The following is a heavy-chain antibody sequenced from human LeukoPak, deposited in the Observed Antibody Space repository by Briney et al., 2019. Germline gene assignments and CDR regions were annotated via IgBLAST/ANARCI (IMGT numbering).Heavy chain of an antibody. CDR2: ISSSSSYI. J-gene: IGHJ6*04. CDR1: GFTFSSYS. CDR3: AELGITMIGGV. Sequence: GGSLRLSCAASGFTFSSYSMNWVRQAPGKGLEWVSSISSSSSYIYCADSVKGRFTISRDNAKNSRYLQMNSLRAEDTAVYYCAELGITMIGGVWGKGTTVTISS. D-gene: IGHD3-10*02. V-gene: IGHV3-21*01.